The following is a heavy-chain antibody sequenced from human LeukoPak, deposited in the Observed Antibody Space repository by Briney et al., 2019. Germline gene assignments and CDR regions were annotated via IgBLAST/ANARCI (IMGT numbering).Heavy chain of an antibody. V-gene: IGHV3-66*02. Sequence: GGSLRLSCAPSGLTVSSNHMSWVRQAPRKGLEWVSVIYIGGSTYYADSVKGRFTLSRDNPNHTLYLQMNSLRAEDSAVYYCARGNVGNYWGQGTLVTVSS. CDR3: ARGNVGNY. CDR2: IYIGGST. D-gene: IGHD4-23*01. J-gene: IGHJ4*02. CDR1: GLTVSSNH.